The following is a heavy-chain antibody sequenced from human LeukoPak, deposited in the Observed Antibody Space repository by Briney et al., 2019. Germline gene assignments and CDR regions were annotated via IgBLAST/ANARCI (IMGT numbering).Heavy chain of an antibody. J-gene: IGHJ4*02. CDR1: GYTFTGYY. V-gene: IGHV1-2*02. CDR2: INPNSGGT. D-gene: IGHD3-16*01. Sequence: ASVKVSCKASGYTFTGYYMHWVRQAPGQGLEWMGWINPNSGGTNYAQKFQGRVTMTRDTAISTAYMELSRLRSDDTAVYYCARRGGGLYYFDYWGQGTLVTVSS. CDR3: ARRGGGLYYFDY.